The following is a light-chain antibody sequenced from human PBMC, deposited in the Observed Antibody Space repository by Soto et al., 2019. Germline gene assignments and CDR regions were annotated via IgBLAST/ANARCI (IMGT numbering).Light chain of an antibody. CDR1: SSNIGAGYD. CDR3: QSYDSSLSGYV. Sequence: QSVLTQPPSVSGAPGQRVTISCTGSSSNIGAGYDVHWYQQLPGTAPKLLIYGNSNRPSGVPDRFSGSKSGTSASLAITGLQAEDEADHYCQSYDSSLSGYVFGTGTQLTVL. CDR2: GNS. J-gene: IGLJ1*01. V-gene: IGLV1-40*01.